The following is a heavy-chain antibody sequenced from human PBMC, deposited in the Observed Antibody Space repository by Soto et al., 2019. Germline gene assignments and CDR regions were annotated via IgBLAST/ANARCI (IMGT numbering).Heavy chain of an antibody. J-gene: IGHJ3*02. CDR1: GCSISSGCYY. CDR2: IYYSGST. Sequence: PSETLSLSCTFSGCSISSGCYYWSWIRQHPGKGLEWIGYIYYSGSTYYNPSFKSRVTISVDTSKNQFSLKLSSVTAADTAVYYCARVGNYGSGSYYTTAPDAFDIWGQGTMVTVSS. D-gene: IGHD3-10*01. V-gene: IGHV4-31*02. CDR3: ARVGNYGSGSYYTTAPDAFDI.